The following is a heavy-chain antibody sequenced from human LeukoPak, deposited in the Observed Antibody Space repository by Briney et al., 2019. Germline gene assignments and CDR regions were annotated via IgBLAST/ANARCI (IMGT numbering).Heavy chain of an antibody. J-gene: IGHJ6*02. CDR2: IDPYGGGA. Sequence: ASVKVSCKASGYTFTGHYMHWVRQAPGQGLEWMGWIDPYGGGASYAQKFQGRVTMTRDTSISTAYMELSSLRSDDTAVYYCARSATGPDVWGQGTTVTVSS. V-gene: IGHV1-2*02. CDR1: GYTFTGHY. CDR3: ARSATGPDV.